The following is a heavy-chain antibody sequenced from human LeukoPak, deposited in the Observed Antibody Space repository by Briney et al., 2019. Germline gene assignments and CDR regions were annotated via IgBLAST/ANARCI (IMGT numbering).Heavy chain of an antibody. D-gene: IGHD3-3*01. Sequence: ASVKVSCKASGYTFTGYYMHWVRQAPGQGLEWMGWINPNSGGTNYAQKFQGRVTMTRDTSISTAYMELSRLRSDDTAVYYCARGPGDYDFWSVPFDYWGQGTLVTVSS. CDR1: GYTFTGYY. V-gene: IGHV1-2*02. CDR2: INPNSGGT. CDR3: ARGPGDYDFWSVPFDY. J-gene: IGHJ4*02.